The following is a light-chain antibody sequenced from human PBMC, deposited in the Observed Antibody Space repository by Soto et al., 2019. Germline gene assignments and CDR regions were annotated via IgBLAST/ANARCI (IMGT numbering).Light chain of an antibody. J-gene: IGKJ1*01. Sequence: DIVMTQSPDSLAVSLGERATLNCKSSQSVLYRSNNNNYLAWYQQKPGQPPKLLIYWATTRESGVPDRFSGSGSGTDFTLTITSLQAEDVAVYFCHQYYSTPWTFGQGTKLEIK. CDR2: WAT. CDR3: HQYYSTPWT. CDR1: QSVLYRSNNNNY. V-gene: IGKV4-1*01.